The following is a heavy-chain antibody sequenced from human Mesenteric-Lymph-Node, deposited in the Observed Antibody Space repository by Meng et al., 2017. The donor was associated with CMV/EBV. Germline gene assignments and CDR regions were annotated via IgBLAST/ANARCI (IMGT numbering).Heavy chain of an antibody. V-gene: IGHV4-61*01. CDR3: ARGGKIFGVVTRWFDP. J-gene: IGHJ5*02. CDR1: GGSVSSDPYY. Sequence: SETLSLTCTVSGGSVSSDPYYWSWIRQPPGKGLEWIGYIYYSGSTNYNPSLKSRVTISVDTSKNQLSLKLSSVTAADTAVYYCARGGKIFGVVTRWFDPWGQGTLVTVSS. CDR2: IYYSGST. D-gene: IGHD3-3*01.